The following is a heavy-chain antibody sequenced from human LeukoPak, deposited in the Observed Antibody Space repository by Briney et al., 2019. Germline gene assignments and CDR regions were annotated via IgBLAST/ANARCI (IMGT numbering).Heavy chain of an antibody. CDR1: GFTFSSYA. D-gene: IGHD2-2*01. J-gene: IGHJ3*02. Sequence: GGSLRLSCAASGFTFSSYAMSWVRQAPGKGLEWVSAISGSGGSTYYADPVKGRFTISRDNSKNTLYLQMNSLRAEDTAVYYCAKALYDCSSTSCYRAPDDAFDIWGQGTMVTVSS. V-gene: IGHV3-23*01. CDR2: ISGSGGST. CDR3: AKALYDCSSTSCYRAPDDAFDI.